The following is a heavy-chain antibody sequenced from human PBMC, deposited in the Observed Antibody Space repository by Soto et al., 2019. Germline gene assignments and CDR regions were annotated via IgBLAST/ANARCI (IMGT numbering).Heavy chain of an antibody. CDR1: GYSFTSYW. J-gene: IGHJ5*02. CDR3: ARPRNYYYSTGYYYWLDP. Sequence: EVQLVQSGAEVKKPGESLKISCKASGYSFTSYWIGWVRQMPGKGLEWMGIISPAESDTKYSPSFQGQVTISVNKAISTAYLQWRSLKVSDTAMYYCARPRNYYYSTGYYYWLDPWGQGTLVTVSS. CDR2: ISPAESDT. D-gene: IGHD3-22*01. V-gene: IGHV5-51*03.